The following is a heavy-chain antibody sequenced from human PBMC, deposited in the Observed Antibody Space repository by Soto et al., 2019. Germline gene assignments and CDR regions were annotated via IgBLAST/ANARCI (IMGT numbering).Heavy chain of an antibody. CDR3: ARDRGGKSLRGDYDY. CDR2: IYYSGST. J-gene: IGHJ4*02. Sequence: PSETLSLTCTVSGGSISIYYWSWIRHPPGKGLEWIGYIYYSGSTNYNPSLKSRVTISVDTSKNQFSLKLSSVTAADTAVYYCARDRGGKSLRGDYDYWGQGTLVTVSS. CDR1: GGSISIYY. D-gene: IGHD4-17*01. V-gene: IGHV4-59*01.